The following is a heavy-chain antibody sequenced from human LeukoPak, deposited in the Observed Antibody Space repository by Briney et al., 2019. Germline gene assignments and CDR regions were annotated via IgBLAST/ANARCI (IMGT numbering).Heavy chain of an antibody. J-gene: IGHJ3*02. CDR2: IYYSGST. D-gene: IGHD1-26*01. CDR3: ARLGSGSYYGDAFDI. Sequence: SETLSLTCTVSGDSISSSSYYWGWIRQPPGKGLEWIGSIYYSGSTYYNPSLKSRVTISVDTSKNQFSLKLSSVTAADTAVYYCARLGSGSYYGDAFDIWGQGTMVTVSS. V-gene: IGHV4-39*01. CDR1: GDSISSSSYY.